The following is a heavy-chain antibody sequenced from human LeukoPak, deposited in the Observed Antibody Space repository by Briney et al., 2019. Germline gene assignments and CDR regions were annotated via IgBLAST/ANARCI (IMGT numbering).Heavy chain of an antibody. CDR1: GFTFSSYG. V-gene: IGHV3-30*02. D-gene: IGHD3-3*01. J-gene: IGHJ4*02. CDR2: LRYDGSNK. Sequence: GGSLRLSCAASGFTFSSYGMHWVRQAPCKGLEWVAVLRYDGSNKYYADSVKGRFTISRDNSKNTLYLQMNSLRAEDTAVYYCAKDGLRFLEWLFSPDYWGQGTLVTVSS. CDR3: AKDGLRFLEWLFSPDY.